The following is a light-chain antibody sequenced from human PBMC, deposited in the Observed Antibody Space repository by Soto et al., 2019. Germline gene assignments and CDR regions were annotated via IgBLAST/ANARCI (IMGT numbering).Light chain of an antibody. J-gene: IGLJ3*02. V-gene: IGLV1-40*01. CDR1: SSNIGGSYD. CDR2: GNN. CDR3: QSYDSSLSGWV. Sequence: QAVVTQPPSVSGAPGQKVTISCTRSSSNIGGSYDVHWYQHLPGTAPKLLIYGNNNRPSGVPDRFSGSKSGTSGSLAIPGLQAEDEADYYCQSYDSSLSGWVFGGGTKLTVL.